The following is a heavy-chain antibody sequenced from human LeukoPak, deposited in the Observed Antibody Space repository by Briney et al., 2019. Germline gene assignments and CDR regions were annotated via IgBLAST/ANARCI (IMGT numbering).Heavy chain of an antibody. D-gene: IGHD3-3*01. CDR1: GFTFSAYW. CDR3: ARHPTGFDFWSGYFHFDY. Sequence: GSLRLSCAASGFTFSAYWMNWVRQAPGKGLVWIGEINHSGSTNYNPSLKSRVTISVDTSKNQFSLKLSSVTVADTAVYYCARHPTGFDFWSGYFHFDYWGQGTLVTVSS. V-gene: IGHV4-34*01. J-gene: IGHJ4*02. CDR2: INHSGST.